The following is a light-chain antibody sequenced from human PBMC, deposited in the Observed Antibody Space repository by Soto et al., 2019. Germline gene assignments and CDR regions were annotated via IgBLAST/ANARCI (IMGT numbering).Light chain of an antibody. Sequence: QSAAALSVSPGERVTLSCRASQNIHNHMSWFLQKPGQAPRLLMYDAILRAAGIPARLSGSWSGTEFTLTINSLQSEDFAVYYGQQYGSSGTFGQGTKVDI. J-gene: IGKJ1*01. V-gene: IGKV3-15*01. CDR1: QNIHNH. CDR3: QQYGSSGT. CDR2: DAI.